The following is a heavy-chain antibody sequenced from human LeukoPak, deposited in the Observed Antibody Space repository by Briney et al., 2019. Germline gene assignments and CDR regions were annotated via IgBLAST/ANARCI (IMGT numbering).Heavy chain of an antibody. D-gene: IGHD1-1*01. J-gene: IGHJ4*02. CDR2: IKEDGSEK. V-gene: IGHV3-7*03. CDR1: GFIFSRSW. CDR3: AYLGLSSDWNDVPGPQIDY. Sequence: GGSLRLSCAASGFIFSRSWMNWVRQAPGKGLEWVATIKEDGSEKYYVDSMRDRITISRDNAKNSLYLQMNSLRAEDTAIYYCAYLGLSSDWNDVPGPQIDYWGQGTPVTVSS.